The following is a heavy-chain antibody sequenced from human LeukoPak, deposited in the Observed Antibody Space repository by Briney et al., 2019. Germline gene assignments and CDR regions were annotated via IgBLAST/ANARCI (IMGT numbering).Heavy chain of an antibody. D-gene: IGHD5-12*01. CDR3: ARVLTVYSGYGTRFDP. J-gene: IGHJ5*02. Sequence: SESLSLTCTVSGGSITSFHWSWIRQTPGKGLEWIGYIAYSGSTNYNPSLKSRVSMSLDTSKNQFSLKLTSVTAADTAVYYCARVLTVYSGYGTRFDPWGQGTLVTVSS. CDR1: GGSITSFH. CDR2: IAYSGST. V-gene: IGHV4-59*01.